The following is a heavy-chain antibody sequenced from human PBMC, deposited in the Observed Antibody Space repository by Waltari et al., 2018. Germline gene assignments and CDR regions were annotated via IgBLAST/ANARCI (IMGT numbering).Heavy chain of an antibody. V-gene: IGHV3-9*03. CDR2: ISWNSGSI. CDR1: GFTFDDYA. Sequence: EVQLVESGGCLVQPGRSLRLSCAASGFTFDDYAMHWVRHAPGKGLEWVSGISWNSGSIGYADSVKGRFTISRDNAKNSLYLQMNSLRAEDMALYYCAKDNGGSYSAFDIWGQGTMVTVSS. CDR3: AKDNGGSYSAFDI. D-gene: IGHD1-26*01. J-gene: IGHJ3*02.